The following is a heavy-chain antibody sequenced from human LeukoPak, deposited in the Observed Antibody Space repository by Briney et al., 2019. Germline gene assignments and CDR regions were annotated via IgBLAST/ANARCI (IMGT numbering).Heavy chain of an antibody. CDR1: EFTFSGYT. CDR2: ISPDSTEI. CDR3: ASGMRVGPNI. V-gene: IGHV3-21*05. J-gene: IGHJ4*02. D-gene: IGHD1-26*01. Sequence: GRSLRLSCAGAEFTFSGYTMNWVRQAPGKGLEWVSYISPDSTEIYYADSVKGRFTISRDNAKNSLYLQMNSLRAEDTAVYYCASGMRVGPNIWGQGTLVTVSS.